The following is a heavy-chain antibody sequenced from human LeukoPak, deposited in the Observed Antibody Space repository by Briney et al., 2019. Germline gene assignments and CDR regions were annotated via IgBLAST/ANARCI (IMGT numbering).Heavy chain of an antibody. D-gene: IGHD4-17*01. V-gene: IGHV3-23*01. J-gene: IGHJ4*02. CDR2: INAGGGCK. Sequence: PLGALRHSSAARGFTFCSYAMSRVRQAPGEGLGWVSAINAGGGCKYYTDCVKGRFTISRDNSKNTLYLQMKSLRAEDTALYYCARTAMGDYVRFPNDYWGQGTLVTVSS. CDR1: GFTFCSYA. CDR3: ARTAMGDYVRFPNDY.